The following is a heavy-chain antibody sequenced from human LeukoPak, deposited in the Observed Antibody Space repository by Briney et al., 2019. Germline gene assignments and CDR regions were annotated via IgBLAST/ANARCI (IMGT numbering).Heavy chain of an antibody. D-gene: IGHD6-19*01. CDR3: AKSIGQWLVQPFDY. Sequence: GRSLRLSCAASGFTFDDYAMHWVRQAPGKGLEWVSGISWNSGSIGYADSVKGRFTISRDNAKNSLYLQMNSLRAEDTALYYCAKSIGQWLVQPFDYWGQGTLVTVSS. J-gene: IGHJ4*02. CDR2: ISWNSGSI. CDR1: GFTFDDYA. V-gene: IGHV3-9*01.